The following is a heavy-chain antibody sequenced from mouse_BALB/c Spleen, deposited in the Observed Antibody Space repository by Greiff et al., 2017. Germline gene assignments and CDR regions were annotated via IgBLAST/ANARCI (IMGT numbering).Heavy chain of an antibody. V-gene: IGHV1-4*01. J-gene: IGHJ2*01. Sequence: QVHVKQSGAELARPGASVKMSCKASGYTFTSYTMHWVKQRPGQGLEWIGYINPSSGYTNYNQKFKDKATLTADKSSSTAYMQLSSLTSEDSAVYYCARGEVRPRSFDYWGQGTTLTVSS. CDR1: GYTFTSYT. CDR3: ARGEVRPRSFDY. CDR2: INPSSGYT. D-gene: IGHD2-14*01.